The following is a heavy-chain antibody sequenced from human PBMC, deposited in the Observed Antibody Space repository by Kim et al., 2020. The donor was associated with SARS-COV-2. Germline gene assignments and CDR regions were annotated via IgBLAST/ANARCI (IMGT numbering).Heavy chain of an antibody. CDR2: YN. V-gene: IGHV6-1*01. CDR3: ARARRGTNDY. J-gene: IGHJ4*02. D-gene: IGHD3-16*01. Sequence: YNDYAVSVKSRITINPDTSKNQFSLQLNSVTPEDTAVYYCARARRGTNDYWGQGTLVTVSS.